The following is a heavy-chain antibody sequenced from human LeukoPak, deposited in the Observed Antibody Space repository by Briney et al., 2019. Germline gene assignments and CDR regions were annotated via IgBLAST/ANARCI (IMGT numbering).Heavy chain of an antibody. V-gene: IGHV4-59*01. CDR2: IYYTGST. CDR3: ARGPHYYSYYGLDV. CDR1: AGSISIYY. Sequence: KPSETLYLTCTVSAGSISIYYWSWIRRPPGKGLEWLGSIYYTGSTNYNPSLESRVTMSVDTSKNQFSLKLSSLTAADTAVYFCARGPHYYSYYGLDVWGQGTTVTVSS. J-gene: IGHJ6*02.